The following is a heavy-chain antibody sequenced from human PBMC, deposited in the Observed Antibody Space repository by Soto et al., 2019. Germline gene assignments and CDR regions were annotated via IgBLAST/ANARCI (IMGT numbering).Heavy chain of an antibody. CDR2: ISYDGSNK. CDR1: GFTFSSYA. V-gene: IGHV3-30*04. CDR3: ARDPGRATIASGGNSFDY. Sequence: GGSLRLSCAASGFTFSSYAMHWVRQAPGKGLEWVAVISYDGSNKYYADSVKGRFTISRDNSKNTLYLQMNSLRAEDSAVYYCARDPGRATIASGGNSFDYWGQGTLVTVSS. D-gene: IGHD2-21*02. J-gene: IGHJ4*02.